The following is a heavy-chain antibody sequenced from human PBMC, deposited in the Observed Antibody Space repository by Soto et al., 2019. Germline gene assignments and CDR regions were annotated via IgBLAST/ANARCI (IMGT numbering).Heavy chain of an antibody. D-gene: IGHD3-3*01. CDR3: AKDRAGDIYVAARSGLDY. CDR1: GFTFFSYC. Sequence: GGSLSLSCAASGFTFFSYCMHWVRQAPGKGLEWVAVISYDGSNKYYEDSVKGRFTISRDNSKNTLYLQMNSLRADDTAVYYCAKDRAGDIYVAARSGLDYWGQGTLVTVSS. V-gene: IGHV3-30*18. J-gene: IGHJ4*02. CDR2: ISYDGSNK.